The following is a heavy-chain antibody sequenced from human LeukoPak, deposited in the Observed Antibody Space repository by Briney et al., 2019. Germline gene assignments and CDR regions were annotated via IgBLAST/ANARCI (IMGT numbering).Heavy chain of an antibody. CDR1: GYSISSGYY. CDR3: ARGILRYFDWPNWFDP. CDR2: IYHSGST. D-gene: IGHD3-9*01. Sequence: SETLSLTRTVSGYSISSGYYWGWIRQPPGKGLEWIGSIYHSGSTYYNPSLKSRVTISVDTSKNQFSLKLSSVTAADTAVYYCARGILRYFDWPNWFDPWGQGTLVTVSS. V-gene: IGHV4-38-2*02. J-gene: IGHJ5*02.